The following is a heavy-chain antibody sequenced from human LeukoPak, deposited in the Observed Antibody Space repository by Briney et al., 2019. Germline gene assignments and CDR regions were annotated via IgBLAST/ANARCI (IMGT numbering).Heavy chain of an antibody. V-gene: IGHV3-74*01. CDR3: ARGGPEIVVVPAAQYYMDV. Sequence: GGSLRLSCAASGFTFSSYWMHWVRQAPGKGLVWVSRINSDGSSTSYADSVKGRFTISRDNAKNTLYLQMNSLRAEDTAVYYCARGGPEIVVVPAAQYYMDVWGKGATVTVSS. CDR1: GFTFSSYW. D-gene: IGHD2-2*01. CDR2: INSDGSST. J-gene: IGHJ6*03.